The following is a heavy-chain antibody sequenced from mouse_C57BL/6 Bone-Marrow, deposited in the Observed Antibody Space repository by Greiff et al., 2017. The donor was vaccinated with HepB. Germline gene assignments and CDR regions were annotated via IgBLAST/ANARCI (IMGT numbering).Heavy chain of an antibody. CDR3: ASMSSGLC. D-gene: IGHD3-2*02. CDR1: GYTFTSYT. J-gene: IGHJ2*01. Sequence: QVQLQQSGAELARPGASVKMSCKASGYTFTSYTMHWVKQRPGQGLEWIGYINPSSGYTKYNQKFKDKATLTADKSSSTAYMPLSSLTSEDSAVYYCASMSSGLCWGKGTTLTVSS. CDR2: INPSSGYT. V-gene: IGHV1-4*01.